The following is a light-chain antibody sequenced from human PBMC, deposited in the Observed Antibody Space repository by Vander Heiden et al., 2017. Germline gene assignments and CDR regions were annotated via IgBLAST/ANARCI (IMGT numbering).Light chain of an antibody. CDR2: SNN. J-gene: IGLJ3*02. Sequence: QSVLTQPPSASGTPGQRVTISCSGSSSHIGSNTVNWYQQLPGTAPNLLIYSNNQRPSGVPDRFSGSKSGTSASLAIIGLQSEDEADYYCAAWDDSRNGWVFGGGTKLTVL. CDR1: SSHIGSNT. CDR3: AAWDDSRNGWV. V-gene: IGLV1-44*01.